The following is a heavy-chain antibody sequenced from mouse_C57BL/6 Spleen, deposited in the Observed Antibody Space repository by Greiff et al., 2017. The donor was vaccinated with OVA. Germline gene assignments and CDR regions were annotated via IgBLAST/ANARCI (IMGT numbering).Heavy chain of an antibody. Sequence: VQLQQSGPELVKPGASVKISCKASGYSFTSYYIHWVKQRPGQGLEWIGWIYPGSGNTKYNEKFKGKATLTADTSSSTAYMQLSSLTSVDSAVYYCAPYSNYKYFDYWGQGTTLTVSS. J-gene: IGHJ2*01. CDR1: GYSFTSYY. CDR3: APYSNYKYFDY. V-gene: IGHV1-66*01. CDR2: IYPGSGNT. D-gene: IGHD2-5*01.